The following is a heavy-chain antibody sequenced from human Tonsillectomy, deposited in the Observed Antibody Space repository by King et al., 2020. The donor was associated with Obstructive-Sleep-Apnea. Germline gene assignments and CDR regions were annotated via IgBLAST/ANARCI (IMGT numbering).Heavy chain of an antibody. V-gene: IGHV4-39*07. CDR2: LYYSVST. Sequence: QLQESGPGLVKPSETLSLTCTVSNGSISSSSYYWGWIRQPPGKGLEWIGSLYYSVSTYYNPSLNSRVTTSVYTSNNQFSLKLSSVTAADSAVYYCARVRGFRGPKDYWGQGTLVTVSS. D-gene: IGHD3-10*01. CDR1: NGSISSSSYY. CDR3: ARVRGFRGPKDY. J-gene: IGHJ4*02.